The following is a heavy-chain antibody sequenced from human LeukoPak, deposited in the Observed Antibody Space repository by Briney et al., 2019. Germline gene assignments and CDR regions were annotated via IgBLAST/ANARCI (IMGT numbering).Heavy chain of an antibody. J-gene: IGHJ4*02. CDR1: GGSIAVNHYY. CDR2: GLYTGNT. Sequence: PSETLSLTCSVSGGSIAVNHYYWGWIRRPPGKGLEWIGSGLYTGNTYSNPSLRSRVTISVDTSKNEFSLKMNSVTAADTAVYYCAREHRISKYFDSWGQGALMIVSS. CDR3: AREHRISKYFDS. D-gene: IGHD2-15*01. V-gene: IGHV4-39*02.